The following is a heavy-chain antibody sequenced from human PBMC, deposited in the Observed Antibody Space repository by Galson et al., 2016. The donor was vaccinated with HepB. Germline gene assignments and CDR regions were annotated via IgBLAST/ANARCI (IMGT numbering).Heavy chain of an antibody. CDR2: MSTGGTTI. Sequence: SLRLSCAASGFTFSLYSMYWVRQAPGKGLDWVSYMSTGGTTIYYADSVKGRFTISRDNAKNLLYLQMNSLRGEDTAVYYCARDPYCGGDCNSPRYFDLWGRGTLVTVSS. J-gene: IGHJ2*01. V-gene: IGHV3-48*04. CDR1: GFTFSLYS. CDR3: ARDPYCGGDCNSPRYFDL. D-gene: IGHD2-21*02.